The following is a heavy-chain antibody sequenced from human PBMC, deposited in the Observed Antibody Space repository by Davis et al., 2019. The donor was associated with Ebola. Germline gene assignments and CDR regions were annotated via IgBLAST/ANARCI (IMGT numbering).Heavy chain of an antibody. Sequence: GESLKISCAASGFTFSSYSMNWVRQAPGKGLEWVSSISSSSYIYYADSVKGRFTISRDNAKNSLYLQMNSLRAEDTAVYYCARDGRYSYGQKSGYWGQGTLVTVSS. CDR2: ISSSSYI. CDR3: ARDGRYSYGQKSGY. J-gene: IGHJ4*02. D-gene: IGHD5-18*01. CDR1: GFTFSSYS. V-gene: IGHV3-21*01.